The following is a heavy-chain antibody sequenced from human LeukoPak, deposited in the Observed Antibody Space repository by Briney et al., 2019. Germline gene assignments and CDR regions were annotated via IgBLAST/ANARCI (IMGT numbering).Heavy chain of an antibody. CDR1: GLTFSNAW. J-gene: IGHJ3*02. D-gene: IGHD2-8*01. CDR2: IKSKTDGGTT. CDR3: TTIVLMVYAPFDI. Sequence: GGSLRLSCAASGLTFSNAWMSWVRQAPGKGLEGVGRIKSKTDGGTTDYAAPVKGRFTISRDDSKNTLYLQMNSLKTEDTAVYYCTTIVLMVYAPFDIWGQGTMVTVSS. V-gene: IGHV3-15*01.